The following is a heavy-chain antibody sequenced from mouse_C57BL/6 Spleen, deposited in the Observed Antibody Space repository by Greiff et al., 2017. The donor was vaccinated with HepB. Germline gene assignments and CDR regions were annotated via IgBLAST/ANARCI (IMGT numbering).Heavy chain of an antibody. D-gene: IGHD2-3*01. V-gene: IGHV1-61*01. CDR1: GYTFTSYW. CDR3: ASHGYYGFDY. CDR2: IYPSDSET. J-gene: IGHJ2*01. Sequence: QVQLQQPGAELVRPGSSVKLSCKASGYTFTSYWMDWVKQRPGQGLEWIGNIYPSDSETHYNQKFKDKATLTVDKSSSTAYMQLSSLTSEDSAVYYCASHGYYGFDYWGQGTTLTVSS.